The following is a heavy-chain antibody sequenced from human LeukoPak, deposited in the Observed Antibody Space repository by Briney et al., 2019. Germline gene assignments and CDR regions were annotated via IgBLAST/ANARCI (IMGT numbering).Heavy chain of an antibody. J-gene: IGHJ3*02. V-gene: IGHV4-38-2*02. CDR3: ARDEVVPAGVI. D-gene: IGHD2-2*01. CDR2: IYHSGST. CDR1: GYSISSGYY. Sequence: SETLSLTCTVSGYSISSGYYWGWIRQPPGKGLEWIGSIYHSGSTYYNPSLKSRVTISVDTSKNQFSLKLSSVTAADTAVYYCARDEVVPAGVIWGQGTMVTVSS.